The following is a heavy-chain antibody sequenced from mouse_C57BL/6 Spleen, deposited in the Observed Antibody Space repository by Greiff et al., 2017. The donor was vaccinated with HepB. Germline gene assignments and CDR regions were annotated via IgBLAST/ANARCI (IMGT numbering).Heavy chain of an antibody. V-gene: IGHV1-39*01. CDR2: INPNYGTT. D-gene: IGHD1-1*01. CDR3: ARRGGSSQGYAMDY. Sequence: VQLKESGPELVKPGASVKISCKASGYSFTDYNMNWVKQSNGKSLEWIGVINPNYGTTSYNQKFKGKATLTVDQSSSTAYMQLNSLTSEDSAVYYCARRGGSSQGYAMDYWGQGTSVTVSS. J-gene: IGHJ4*01. CDR1: GYSFTDYN.